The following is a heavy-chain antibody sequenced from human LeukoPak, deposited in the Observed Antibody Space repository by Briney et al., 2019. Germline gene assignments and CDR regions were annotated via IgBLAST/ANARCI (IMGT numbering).Heavy chain of an antibody. D-gene: IGHD1-1*01. CDR3: ARAMCTSRWFPFDS. CDR2: VFYRGNS. V-gene: IGHV4-39*01. Sequence: SETLSLTCTVSDGSISNTTNYWGWIRQSPGKGLEWIGNVFYRGNSNDNPSLRSRVTMSVDASKNQLSLKLSSVTDADTAVYFCARAMCTSRWFPFDSWGQGTLVTVSS. CDR1: DGSISNTTNY. J-gene: IGHJ4*02.